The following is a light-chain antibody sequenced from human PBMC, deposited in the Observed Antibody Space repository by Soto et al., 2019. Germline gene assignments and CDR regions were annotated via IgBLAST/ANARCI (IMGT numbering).Light chain of an antibody. Sequence: DIQMTQSPSTLSASVGDRVTISCRASQSVNTWLAWYQQKPGEAPKLLIYDGSTLTRGVPSRFSGSGSGTEFTLTIISLQPGDFATFYCQQYKTYSRTFGQGTKVEVK. V-gene: IGKV1-5*03. CDR1: QSVNTW. CDR3: QQYKTYSRT. J-gene: IGKJ1*01. CDR2: DGS.